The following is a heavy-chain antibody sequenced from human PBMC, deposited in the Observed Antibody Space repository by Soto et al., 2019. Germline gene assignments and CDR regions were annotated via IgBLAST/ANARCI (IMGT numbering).Heavy chain of an antibody. Sequence: SETLSLTCTFSGVSTIDYYWTWIRQPPGQGLEWLGYVYFRGRTNYNPSLESRVAMSVDTSKSQFSLRLRSVTAADTAVYYCARSGYVRVENYHFDYWGHGLLVTVAS. J-gene: IGHJ4*01. CDR1: GVSTIDYY. D-gene: IGHD5-12*01. CDR3: ARSGYVRVENYHFDY. V-gene: IGHV4-59*01. CDR2: VYFRGRT.